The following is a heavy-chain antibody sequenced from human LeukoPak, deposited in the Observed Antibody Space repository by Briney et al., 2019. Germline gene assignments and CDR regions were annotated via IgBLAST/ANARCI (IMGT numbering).Heavy chain of an antibody. Sequence: GASVKVSCKASGGTFSSYAISWVRQAPGQGLEWMGGIIPIFGTANYAQKFQGRVTITADESTSTAYRELSSLRSEDTAVYYCARGGGYGDYEGAVYWGQGTLVTVSS. J-gene: IGHJ4*02. D-gene: IGHD4-17*01. V-gene: IGHV1-69*01. CDR1: GGTFSSYA. CDR2: IIPIFGTA. CDR3: ARGGGYGDYEGAVY.